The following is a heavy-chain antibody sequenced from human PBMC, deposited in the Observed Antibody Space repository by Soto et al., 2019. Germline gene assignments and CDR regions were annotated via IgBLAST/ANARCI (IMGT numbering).Heavy chain of an antibody. Sequence: GASVKVSCKASGYTFTGYDMHWVRQAPVQGLEWMGWINPNSGGTNYAQKFQGWVTMTRDTSISTAYMELSRLRSDDTAVYYCAKGDYGSEYYMDVWGKGTTVTVSS. CDR2: INPNSGGT. J-gene: IGHJ6*03. D-gene: IGHD4-17*01. V-gene: IGHV1-2*04. CDR3: AKGDYGSEYYMDV. CDR1: GYTFTGYD.